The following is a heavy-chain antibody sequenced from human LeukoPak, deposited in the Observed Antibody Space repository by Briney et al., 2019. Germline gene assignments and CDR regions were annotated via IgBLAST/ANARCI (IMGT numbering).Heavy chain of an antibody. CDR1: GHTFSSYA. V-gene: IGHV3-30-3*01. CDR3: ARGGGIQLWLPFDY. Sequence: GGSLRLSCAASGHTFSSYAMNWVRQAPGKGLEWVAVISYDGSDKYYPDSVKGRFTISRDNSKNTLYLQMNSLRAEDTAVYYCARGGGIQLWLPFDYWGQGTLVTVSS. D-gene: IGHD5-18*01. CDR2: ISYDGSDK. J-gene: IGHJ4*02.